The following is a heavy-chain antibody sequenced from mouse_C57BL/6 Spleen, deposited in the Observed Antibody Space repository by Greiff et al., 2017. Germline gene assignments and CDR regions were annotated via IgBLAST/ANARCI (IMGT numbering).Heavy chain of an antibody. J-gene: IGHJ2*01. CDR1: GYAFSSSW. Sequence: QVQLQQSGPELVKPGASVKISCKASGYAFSSSWMNWVKQRPGKGLEWIGRIYPGDGDTNYNGKFKGKATLTADKSSSTAYMQLSSLTSEDSAVYFCAILVYFDYWGQGTTLTVSS. CDR2: IYPGDGDT. CDR3: AILVYFDY. D-gene: IGHD2-10*02. V-gene: IGHV1-82*01.